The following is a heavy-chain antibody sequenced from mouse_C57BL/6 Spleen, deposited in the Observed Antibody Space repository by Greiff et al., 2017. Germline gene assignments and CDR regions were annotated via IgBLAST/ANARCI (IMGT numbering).Heavy chain of an antibody. V-gene: IGHV2-6*01. Sequence: QVQLKESGPGLVAPSQSLSITCTVSGFSLTSYGVDWVRQSPGKGLEWLGVIWGVGSTNYNSALKSRLSISKDNSKSQVFLKMNSLQTDDTAMYYCASTVYGNYYAMDYWGQGTSVTVSS. CDR2: IWGVGST. CDR1: GFSLTSYG. J-gene: IGHJ4*01. CDR3: ASTVYGNYYAMDY. D-gene: IGHD2-1*01.